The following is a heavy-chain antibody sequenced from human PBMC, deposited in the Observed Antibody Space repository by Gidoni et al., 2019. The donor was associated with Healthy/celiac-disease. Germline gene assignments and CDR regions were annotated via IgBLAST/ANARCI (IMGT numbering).Heavy chain of an antibody. CDR1: GFTFRNAC. J-gene: IGHJ3*02. V-gene: IGHV3-15*07. CDR3: TTDLPSVRDDSSGYYDDAFDI. D-gene: IGHD3-22*01. CDR2: IKSKTDGGTT. Sequence: EVQLVESGGGLVTPGGSLSISCAASGFTFRNACMTLVRQAPGKGLECVGRIKSKTDGGTTDYAAPVKGRFTISRDDSKNTLYLQMNSLKTEDTAVYYCTTDLPSVRDDSSGYYDDAFDIWGQGTMVTVSS.